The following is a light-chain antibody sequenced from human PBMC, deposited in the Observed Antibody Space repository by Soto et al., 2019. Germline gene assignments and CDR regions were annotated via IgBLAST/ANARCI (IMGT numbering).Light chain of an antibody. CDR2: END. CDR3: GTWDSSLSAGV. CDR1: SSNIGKNY. Sequence: QSVLTQPPSVSAAPGQKVTISCSGSSSNIGKNYVSWYQQLPGTAPKLLIYENDKRPSGIPDRFSGSKTGTSATLGITGLQTGDEADYHSGTWDSSLSAGVFGTGTKLTVL. V-gene: IGLV1-51*02. J-gene: IGLJ1*01.